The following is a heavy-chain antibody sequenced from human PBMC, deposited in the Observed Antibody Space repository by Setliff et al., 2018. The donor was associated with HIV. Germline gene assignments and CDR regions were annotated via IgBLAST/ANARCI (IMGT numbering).Heavy chain of an antibody. CDR1: GYAISSGYY. J-gene: IGHJ5*02. V-gene: IGHV4-38-2*01. CDR2: IYARGST. Sequence: PSETLSLTCAVSGYAISSGYYWGWIRRPPGKGLEWIGSIYARGSTYYNPSLKSRVTISVDTSKNQFSLKLSSVTAADTAVYYCARAPGAYYYDSSGYLREEGFDPWGQGTLVTVSS. D-gene: IGHD3-22*01. CDR3: ARAPGAYYYDSSGYLREEGFDP.